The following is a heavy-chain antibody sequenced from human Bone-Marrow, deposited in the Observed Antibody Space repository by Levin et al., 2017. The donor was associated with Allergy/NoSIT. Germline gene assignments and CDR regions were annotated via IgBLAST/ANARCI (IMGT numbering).Heavy chain of an antibody. CDR3: SRGRVAVHDGDYYFDY. D-gene: IGHD6-19*01. CDR2: LRNKFYGGTP. J-gene: IGHJ4*02. Sequence: GGSLRLSCSASGFTFGDHAVSWFRQAPGKGLEWVGFLRNKFYGGTPEYAASVKGRFTISRDDSKSIAYLQINSLKTEDTALYYWSRGRVAVHDGDYYFDYWGQGTLVTVSS. CDR1: GFTFGDHA. V-gene: IGHV3-49*03.